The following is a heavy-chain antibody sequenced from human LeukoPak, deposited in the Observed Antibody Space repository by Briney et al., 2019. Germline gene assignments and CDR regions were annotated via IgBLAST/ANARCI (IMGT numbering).Heavy chain of an antibody. J-gene: IGHJ4*02. CDR1: GFTFSTSG. Sequence: GRSLRLSCVASGFTFSTSGMHWVRQAPGKGLEWVAIISFEGSKQFYADSVKGRFTISRDNSRNTVSLHIDSLTDEDTGIYYCAREGTDYGDYPYFFDYWGQGSLVTVSS. CDR3: AREGTDYGDYPYFFDY. CDR2: ISFEGSKQ. D-gene: IGHD4-17*01. V-gene: IGHV3-30*03.